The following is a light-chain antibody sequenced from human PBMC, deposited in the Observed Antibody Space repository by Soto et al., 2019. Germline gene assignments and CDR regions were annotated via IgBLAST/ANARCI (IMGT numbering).Light chain of an antibody. CDR2: WAS. V-gene: IGKV4-1*01. CDR3: QQYYSNPET. Sequence: DLVMTQSPDSLAVSLGERATLNCKSSQSVLYNSNNKNYLAWYQQKPGQPPKLLFYWASTREPGVPDRFSGSGSGTDFTLTISSLQAEDVAVYYCQQYYSNPETFGQGTKLEIK. CDR1: QSVLYNSNNKNY. J-gene: IGKJ2*01.